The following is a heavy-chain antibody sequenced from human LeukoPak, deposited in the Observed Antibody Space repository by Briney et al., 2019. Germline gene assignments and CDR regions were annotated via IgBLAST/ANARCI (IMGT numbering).Heavy chain of an antibody. D-gene: IGHD6-19*01. CDR1: GFSLPTSGVA. CDR3: AYKAPTGWYQA. Sequence: SGPTLVNPTQTLTLTCTFSGFSLPTSGVAVGWIRQPPGKALEWLTLIYWDDDKRHSPSLKSRLTVTKDTSKNQVVLTVTNMDPVDTATYYCAYKAPTGWYQAWGQGTLVTVSS. V-gene: IGHV2-5*02. CDR2: IYWDDDK. J-gene: IGHJ4*02.